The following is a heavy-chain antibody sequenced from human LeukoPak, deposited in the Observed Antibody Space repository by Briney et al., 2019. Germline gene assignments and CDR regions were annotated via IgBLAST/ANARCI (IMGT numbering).Heavy chain of an antibody. Sequence: PSETLSLTCSVSGGSFDSKYWSWIRQPPGKGLEWISYIYTSGSTNFNPSLRSRVAMSIDTSKNQFSLKVYSVTAADTAVYYCANYIRNAHYYMDAWGKGTTVIVSS. J-gene: IGHJ6*03. D-gene: IGHD1-1*01. CDR3: ANYIRNAHYYMDA. CDR2: IYTSGST. CDR1: GGSFDSKY. V-gene: IGHV4-4*09.